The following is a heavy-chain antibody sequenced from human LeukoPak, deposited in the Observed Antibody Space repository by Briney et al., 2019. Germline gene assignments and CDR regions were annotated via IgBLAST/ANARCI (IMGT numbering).Heavy chain of an antibody. CDR3: AREYSSSSGRLYDY. V-gene: IGHV1-2*02. D-gene: IGHD6-6*01. CDR2: IAPNSGGT. Sequence: ASVKVSCKASGYTFTGYHMHWVRQAPGQGLEWMGWIAPNSGGTNYAQKFQGRVTMTRDTSISTAYMEVSRLRSDGTAVYYCAREYSSSSGRLYDYWGQGTLVTVSS. CDR1: GYTFTGYH. J-gene: IGHJ4*02.